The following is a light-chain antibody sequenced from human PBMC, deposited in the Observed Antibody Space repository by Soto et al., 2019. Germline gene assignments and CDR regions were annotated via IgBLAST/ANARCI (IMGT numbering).Light chain of an antibody. CDR1: SSDVGGYNY. J-gene: IGLJ2*01. Sequence: SVLTQPASVSGSPGQSITISCTGTSSDVGGYNYVSWYQQHPGKAPKLMIYEVSNRPSGVSNRFSGSKSGNTASLTISGLQAEDEADYYCTSYTSNTTVIFGGGTKLTVL. CDR2: EVS. V-gene: IGLV2-14*01. CDR3: TSYTSNTTVI.